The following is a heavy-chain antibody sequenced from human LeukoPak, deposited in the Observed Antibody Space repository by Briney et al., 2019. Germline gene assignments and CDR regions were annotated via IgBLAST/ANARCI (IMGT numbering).Heavy chain of an antibody. D-gene: IGHD5-18*01. CDR3: ARAAGEDTAWHGGPDY. CDR2: IYYSGST. V-gene: IGHV4-59*12. Sequence: SETLSLTCTVSGGSISSYYWSWIRQPPGKGLEWIGYIYYSGSTNYNPSLKSRVTISVDTSKNQFSLKLSSVTAADTAVYYCARAAGEDTAWHGGPDYWGQGTLVTVSS. J-gene: IGHJ4*02. CDR1: GGSISSYY.